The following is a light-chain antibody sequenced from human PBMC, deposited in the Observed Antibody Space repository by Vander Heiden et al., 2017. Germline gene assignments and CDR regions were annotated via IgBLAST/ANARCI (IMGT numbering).Light chain of an antibody. V-gene: IGLV2-23*02. J-gene: IGLJ1*01. CDR2: EVT. CDR3: CSYAGSSTFYV. Sequence: QSALTQPASVSGSPGQSITISCTGTSSDVGSYNLVSWYQQHPGEAPQLMIYEVTKRPSGVSNRFSGSKSGNTASLTISGLQPEDEADYYCCSYAGSSTFYVFGTGTKVTVL. CDR1: SSDVGSYNL.